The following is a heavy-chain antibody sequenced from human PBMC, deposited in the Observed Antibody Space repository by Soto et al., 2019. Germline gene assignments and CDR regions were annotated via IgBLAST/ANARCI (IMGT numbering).Heavy chain of an antibody. J-gene: IGHJ4*02. CDR1: GYTFTSYG. D-gene: IGHD3-10*01. CDR2: ISAYTGNT. Sequence: GASVKVSCKASGYTFTSYGISGVRQAPGQWLEWIGWISAYTGNTNYAQTLQRRVTMTTATSTSPAYMELRSLRSDDTAPSPCLRPRLLWFGDRNFDYCGKGTL. V-gene: IGHV1-18*01. CDR3: LRPRLLWFGDRNFDY.